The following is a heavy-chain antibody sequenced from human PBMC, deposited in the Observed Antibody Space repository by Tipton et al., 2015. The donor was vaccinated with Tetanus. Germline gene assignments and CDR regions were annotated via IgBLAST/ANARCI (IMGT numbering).Heavy chain of an antibody. V-gene: IGHV3-48*02. CDR2: INARTNTI. J-gene: IGHJ4*02. CDR1: GFTFSGYA. Sequence: SLRLSCAASGFTFSGYAMAWVRQAPGKGLEWVSCINARTNTIYYADSVKGRFTISRDNAKNSVYLQMNSLRDDDTALYYCARGSGAMDSWGQGTLVTVSS. CDR3: ARGSGAMDS. D-gene: IGHD7-27*01.